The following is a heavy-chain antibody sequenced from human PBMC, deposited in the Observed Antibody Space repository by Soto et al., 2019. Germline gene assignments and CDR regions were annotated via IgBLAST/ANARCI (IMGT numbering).Heavy chain of an antibody. D-gene: IGHD6-19*01. CDR2: IYYSGST. CDR1: GGSISSGGYY. Sequence: SETLSLTCTVSGGSISSGGYYWSWIRQHPGKGLEWIGYIYYSGSTYYNPSLKSRVTISVDTSKNQFSLKLSSVTAADTAVYYCARAYSSGRYYFDYWGRGTLVTVSS. CDR3: ARAYSSGRYYFDY. V-gene: IGHV4-31*03. J-gene: IGHJ4*02.